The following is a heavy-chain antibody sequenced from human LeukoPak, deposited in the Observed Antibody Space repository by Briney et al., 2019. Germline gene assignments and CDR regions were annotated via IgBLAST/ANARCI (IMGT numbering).Heavy chain of an antibody. J-gene: IGHJ5*02. CDR2: IYYSGST. CDR1: GGSISSYY. Sequence: PSETLSLTCTVSGGSISSYYWSWIRQPAGKGLEWIGYIYYSGSTNYNPSLKSRVTISVDTSKNQFSLKLSSVTAADTAVYYCARSWTTKGRWFDPWGQGTLVTVSS. V-gene: IGHV4-59*01. D-gene: IGHD4-17*01. CDR3: ARSWTTKGRWFDP.